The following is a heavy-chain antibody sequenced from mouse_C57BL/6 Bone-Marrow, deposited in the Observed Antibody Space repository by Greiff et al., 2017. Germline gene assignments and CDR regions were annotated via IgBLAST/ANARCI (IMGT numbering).Heavy chain of an antibody. CDR1: GYAFTNYL. D-gene: IGHD1-1*01. J-gene: IGHJ3*01. CDR3: ARGGYYGSSPPFAY. CDR2: INPGSGGT. Sequence: VQLKESGAELVRPGTSVKVSCKASGYAFTNYLIEWVKQRPGQGLEWIGVINPGSGGTNYNEKFKGKATLTADKSSSTAYMQLSSLTSEDSAVXFCARGGYYGSSPPFAYWGQGTLVTVSA. V-gene: IGHV1-54*01.